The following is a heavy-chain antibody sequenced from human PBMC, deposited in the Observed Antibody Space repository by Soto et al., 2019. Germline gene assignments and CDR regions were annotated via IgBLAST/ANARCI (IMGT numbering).Heavy chain of an antibody. CDR2: INSDGSST. D-gene: IGHD2-15*01. CDR1: GFTFSSYW. Sequence: EVQLVESGGGLVQPGGSLRLSCAASGFTFSSYWMHWVRQAPGKGLVWVSRINSDGSSTSYADSVKGRFTISRDNAKNTLYLQMNSLRAEDTAAYYCARVGSRVVGDYYYYMDVWGKGTTVTVSS. V-gene: IGHV3-74*01. J-gene: IGHJ6*03. CDR3: ARVGSRVVGDYYYYMDV.